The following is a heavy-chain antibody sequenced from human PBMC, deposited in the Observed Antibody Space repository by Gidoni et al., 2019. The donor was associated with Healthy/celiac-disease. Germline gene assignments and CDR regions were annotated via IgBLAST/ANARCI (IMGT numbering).Heavy chain of an antibody. D-gene: IGHD3-22*01. CDR1: GYSISSGYY. Sequence: QVQLQESGPGLVKPSETLSLTCAVSGYSISSGYYWGWLRQPPGKGLEWIGSIYHSGSTYYNPSLKSRVTISVDTSKNQFSLKLSSVTAADTAVYYCASDDYYDSSGPFDYWGQGTLVTVSS. V-gene: IGHV4-38-2*01. CDR2: IYHSGST. J-gene: IGHJ4*02. CDR3: ASDDYYDSSGPFDY.